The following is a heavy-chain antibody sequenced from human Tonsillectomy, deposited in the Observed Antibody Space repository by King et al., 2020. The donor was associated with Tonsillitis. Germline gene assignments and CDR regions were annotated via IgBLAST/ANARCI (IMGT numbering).Heavy chain of an antibody. CDR3: ARVELPYNWFDP. J-gene: IGHJ5*02. CDR1: GGSISSYY. Sequence: QLQESGPGLVKPSETLSLTCTVSGGSISSYYWSWIRQPPGKGLEWIGYIYYLGSTNYNPSLKSRVTISVDTSKNQFSLKLSSVTAADTAVYYCARVELPYNWFDPWGQGTLVTVSS. CDR2: IYYLGST. V-gene: IGHV4-59*01. D-gene: IGHD1-7*01.